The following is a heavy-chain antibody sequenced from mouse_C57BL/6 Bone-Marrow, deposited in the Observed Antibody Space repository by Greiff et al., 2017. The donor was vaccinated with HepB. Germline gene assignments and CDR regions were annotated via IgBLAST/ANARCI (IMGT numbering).Heavy chain of an antibody. V-gene: IGHV1-18*01. Sequence: EVQLQQSGPELVKPGASVKIPCKASGYTFTDYNMDWVKQSHGKSLEWIGDINPNNGGTIYNQKFKGKATLTVDKSSSTAYMELRSLTSEDTAVYYCARGGISYYGSSLFAYWGQGTLVTVSA. J-gene: IGHJ3*01. CDR1: GYTFTDYN. D-gene: IGHD1-1*01. CDR2: INPNNGGT. CDR3: ARGGISYYGSSLFAY.